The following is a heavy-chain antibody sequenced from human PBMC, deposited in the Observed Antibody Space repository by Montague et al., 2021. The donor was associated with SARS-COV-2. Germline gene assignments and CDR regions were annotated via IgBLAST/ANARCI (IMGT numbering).Heavy chain of an antibody. Sequence: SLRLSCAASGFRFSDYYMSWIRQAPGKGPEWVSDISSSSTYTSSADSVKGRFTISRDNAKNSLYLHLNGLRAEDTAVYYCARGGGRYNWNYEGGFDLWGRGTLVTVSS. V-gene: IGHV3-11*06. CDR1: GFRFSDYY. D-gene: IGHD1-7*01. CDR2: ISSSSTYT. CDR3: ARGGGRYNWNYEGGFDL. J-gene: IGHJ2*01.